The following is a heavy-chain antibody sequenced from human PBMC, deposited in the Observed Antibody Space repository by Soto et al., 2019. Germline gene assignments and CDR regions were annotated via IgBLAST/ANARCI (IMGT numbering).Heavy chain of an antibody. Sequence: DSVKGRFTISRDNFKNTLFLQMNSLRAEDTAVYYCARDSIAVATXXXXWGQGTLVTVSS. V-gene: IGHV3-30*07. CDR3: ARDSIAVATXXXX. J-gene: IGHJ4*02. D-gene: IGHD6-19*01.